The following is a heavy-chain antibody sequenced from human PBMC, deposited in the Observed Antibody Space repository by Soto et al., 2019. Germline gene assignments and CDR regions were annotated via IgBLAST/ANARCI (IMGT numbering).Heavy chain of an antibody. CDR2: IIPIFGTA. CDR1: GGTFSSYA. CDR3: ARSMYYYDSSGYHGASWFDP. V-gene: IGHV1-69*01. J-gene: IGHJ5*02. D-gene: IGHD3-22*01. Sequence: QVQLVQSGAEVKKPGSSVKLSCTASGGTFSSYAISWVRQAPGQGLEWMGGIIPIFGTANYAQKFQGRVTITADESTSTAYMELSSVRSEDTAVYYCARSMYYYDSSGYHGASWFDPWGQGTLVTVSS.